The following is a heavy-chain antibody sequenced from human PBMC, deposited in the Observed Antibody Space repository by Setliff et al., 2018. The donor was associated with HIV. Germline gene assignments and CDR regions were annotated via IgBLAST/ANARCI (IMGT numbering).Heavy chain of an antibody. Sequence: NPSETLSLTCAVYGGSFNDYYWSWIRQPPGKGLEWIGEIIHSGTTYYNPSLKSRVTISVDTSKNQFSLKLSSVTAADTAVYYCARHDSGGYYSLDYWGQGTLVTVSS. CDR1: GGSFNDYY. V-gene: IGHV4-34*12. J-gene: IGHJ4*02. D-gene: IGHD3-22*01. CDR2: IIHSGTT. CDR3: ARHDSGGYYSLDY.